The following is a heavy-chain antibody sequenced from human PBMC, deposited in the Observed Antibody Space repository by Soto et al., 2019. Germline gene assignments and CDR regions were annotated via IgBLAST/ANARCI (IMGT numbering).Heavy chain of an antibody. CDR1: GGSISSYY. Sequence: LSLTCTVSGGSISSYYWSWIRQPPGKGLEWIGYIYYSGSTNYNPSLKSRVTISVDTSKNQFSLKLSSVTAADTAVYYCARGPVYYGSGSYPIDYWGQGTLVTVSS. CDR2: IYYSGST. J-gene: IGHJ4*02. CDR3: ARGPVYYGSGSYPIDY. D-gene: IGHD3-10*01. V-gene: IGHV4-59*01.